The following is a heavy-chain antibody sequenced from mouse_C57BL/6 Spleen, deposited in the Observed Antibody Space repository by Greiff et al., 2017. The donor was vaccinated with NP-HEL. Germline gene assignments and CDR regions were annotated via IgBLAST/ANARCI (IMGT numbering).Heavy chain of an antibody. CDR1: GFTFSDFY. V-gene: IGHV7-1*01. CDR3: ARDAWTGRFAY. CDR2: SRNKANDYTT. J-gene: IGHJ3*01. D-gene: IGHD4-1*01. Sequence: EVNVVESGGGLVQSGRSLRLSCATSGFTFSDFYMEWVRQAPGKGLEWIAASRNKANDYTTEYSASVKGRFIVSRDTSQSILYLQMKAPRAEDTAIYYCARDAWTGRFAYWGQGTLVTVSA.